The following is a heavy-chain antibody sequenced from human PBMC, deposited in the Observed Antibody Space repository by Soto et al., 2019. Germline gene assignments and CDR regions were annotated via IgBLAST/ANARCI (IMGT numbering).Heavy chain of an antibody. J-gene: IGHJ6*02. Sequence: ASVKVSGKAAGYTFTGYYMHWVRQAPGQGLEWMGWINPNSGGTNYAQKFQGRVTMTRDTSISTAYMELSRLRSDDTAVYYCACSYYDFWSGSRPLYYYGMDVWGQGTTVTVSS. CDR3: ACSYYDFWSGSRPLYYYGMDV. CDR2: INPNSGGT. CDR1: GYTFTGYY. D-gene: IGHD3-3*01. V-gene: IGHV1-2*02.